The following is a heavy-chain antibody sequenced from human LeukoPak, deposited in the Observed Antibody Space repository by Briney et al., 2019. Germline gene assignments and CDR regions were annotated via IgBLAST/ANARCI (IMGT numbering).Heavy chain of an antibody. J-gene: IGHJ5*02. Sequence: SETLSLTCTVSGGSINSYYWSWIRQPPGKGLEWVGYIYYSGSAEYNPSLKSRVTISVDTSKNQFSLKMSSVTAADTAVYYCARARDGHINNWFDPWGQGTLVTVSS. D-gene: IGHD5-24*01. CDR2: IYYSGSA. CDR3: ARARDGHINNWFDP. CDR1: GGSINSYY. V-gene: IGHV4-59*01.